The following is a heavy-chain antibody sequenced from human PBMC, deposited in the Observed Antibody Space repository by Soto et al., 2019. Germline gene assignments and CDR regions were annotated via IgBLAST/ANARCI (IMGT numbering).Heavy chain of an antibody. V-gene: IGHV4-59*01. CDR2: IYYSGST. Sequence: PSETLSLNCTVCGDSISSYYWSWIRQPPGKGLEWIGYIYYSGSTNYNPSLKSRVTISVDTSKNQFSLKLSSVTAADTAVYYCARSNGDYGDYWRQGTLVTVSS. D-gene: IGHD4-17*01. CDR1: GDSISSYY. J-gene: IGHJ4*02. CDR3: ARSNGDYGDY.